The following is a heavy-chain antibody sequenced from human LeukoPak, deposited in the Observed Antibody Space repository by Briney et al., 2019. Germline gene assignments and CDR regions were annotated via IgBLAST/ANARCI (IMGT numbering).Heavy chain of an antibody. V-gene: IGHV3-23*01. J-gene: IGHJ3*02. CDR2: ISGSGGRT. CDR3: ARESGFRGDAFDI. CDR1: GFTFSSYG. Sequence: GGTLRLSCAASGFTFSSYGMSWVRQAPGKGLEWVSAISGSGGRTYHADSVKGRFTISRDNSKNTLYLQMNSLRAEDTAVYYCARESGFRGDAFDIWGQGTMVTVSS. D-gene: IGHD3-10*01.